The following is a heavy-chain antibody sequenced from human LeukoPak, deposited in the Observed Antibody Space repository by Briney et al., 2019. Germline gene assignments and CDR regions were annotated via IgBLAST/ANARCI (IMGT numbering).Heavy chain of an antibody. Sequence: SETLSLTCTVSGGTISSYGLYWICIRQHPGLDREWIMYIYCSRRTYDDSVLKSRVTISVDTSNNQFPLKLSSVTDADTAVYYCASRNAVEGWFDPWGQGTLVTVSS. CDR1: GGTISSYGLY. CDR3: ASRNAVEGWFDP. D-gene: IGHD1-14*01. J-gene: IGHJ5*02. CDR2: IYCSRRT. V-gene: IGHV4-31*03.